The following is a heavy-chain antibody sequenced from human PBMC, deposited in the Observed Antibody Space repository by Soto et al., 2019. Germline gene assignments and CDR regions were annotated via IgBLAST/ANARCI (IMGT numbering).Heavy chain of an antibody. CDR3: ARDPHCSGGSCYSFDS. CDR2: INHSGST. V-gene: IGHV4-34*01. Sequence: ASQPLSLTCAVDGGSFSGYDWSWIRQLSGEGLEWIGEINHSGSTNYNPSLKSRVTISVDTSKNQFSLKLSSVTAADTAVYYCARDPHCSGGSCYSFDSWSQGTLVTVSS. D-gene: IGHD2-15*01. CDR1: GGSFSGYD. J-gene: IGHJ4*01.